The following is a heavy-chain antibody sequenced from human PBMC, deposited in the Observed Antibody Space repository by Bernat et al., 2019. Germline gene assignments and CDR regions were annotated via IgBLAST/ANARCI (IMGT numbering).Heavy chain of an antibody. CDR3: ARGGGVYSGYDYSNWYFDL. CDR1: AGSISSNNYF. D-gene: IGHD5-12*01. Sequence: QVQLQESGPGLVKPSETLSLTCTVSAGSISSNNYFWGWIREPPGKGLEWIGSVYSSGSTYYNPSLKGRVTISVDTSKNQFSLRLSSVTAADTAVYYCARGGGVYSGYDYSNWYFDLWGRGTLVTVSS. CDR2: VYSSGST. V-gene: IGHV4-39*01. J-gene: IGHJ2*01.